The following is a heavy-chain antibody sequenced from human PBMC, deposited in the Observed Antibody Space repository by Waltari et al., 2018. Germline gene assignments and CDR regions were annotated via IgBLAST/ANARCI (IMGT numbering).Heavy chain of an antibody. CDR3: AKVVSSGWEDDAFDI. V-gene: IGHV1-69*01. CDR2: IIPMFGTA. CDR1: GGTFSSYA. J-gene: IGHJ3*02. Sequence: QVQLVQSGAELKKPGSSVKVSCKASGGTFSSYAVSWVRQAPGQGLDWMGGIIPMFGTANYAQKSQGRVTITTDESTSTVYMEVTSLRSEDTAVYYCAKVVSSGWEDDAFDIWGQGTMVIVSS. D-gene: IGHD6-19*01.